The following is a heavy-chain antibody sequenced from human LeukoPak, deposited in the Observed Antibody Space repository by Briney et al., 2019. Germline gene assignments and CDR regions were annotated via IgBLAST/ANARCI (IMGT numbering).Heavy chain of an antibody. V-gene: IGHV3-23*01. Sequence: GGSLRLSCAASGFTFSSYGMSWVRQAPGKGLEWVSAISGSGGSTYYADSVKGRFTISRDNSKNTLYLQMNSLRVDDTAVYYCAGQWLRLGPIDYWGQGTLVSVSS. D-gene: IGHD5-12*01. CDR3: AGQWLRLGPIDY. J-gene: IGHJ4*02. CDR1: GFTFSSYG. CDR2: ISGSGGST.